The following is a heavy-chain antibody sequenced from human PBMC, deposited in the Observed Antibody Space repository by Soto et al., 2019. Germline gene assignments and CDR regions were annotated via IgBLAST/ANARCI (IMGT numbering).Heavy chain of an antibody. J-gene: IGHJ1*01. V-gene: IGHV3-30*18. CDR2: ISYDGSNK. D-gene: IGHD3-22*01. CDR3: AKDLTPDTMIVVVEYFQH. CDR1: GFTFSSYG. Sequence: GGSLRLSCAASGFTFSSYGMHWVRQAPGKGLEWVAVISYDGSNKYYADSVKGRFTISRDNSKNTLYLQMNSLRAEDTAVYYCAKDLTPDTMIVVVEYFQHWGQGTLVTVSS.